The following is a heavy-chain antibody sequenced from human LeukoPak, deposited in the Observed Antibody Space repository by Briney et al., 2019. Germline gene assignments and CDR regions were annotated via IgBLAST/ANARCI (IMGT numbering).Heavy chain of an antibody. V-gene: IGHV1-2*02. CDR1: GYTFTGNY. Sequence: ASVKVSCKASGYTFTGNYLHWVRQAPGQGLEWMGWINTNNGGTSYAQTFLGRVTMTRDTSISTAYLELVSLRSDDTAVHYCARGAVGMLGPNNPFDYWGQGTLVTLSS. CDR3: ARGAVGMLGPNNPFDY. D-gene: IGHD1-26*01. CDR2: INTNNGGT. J-gene: IGHJ4*02.